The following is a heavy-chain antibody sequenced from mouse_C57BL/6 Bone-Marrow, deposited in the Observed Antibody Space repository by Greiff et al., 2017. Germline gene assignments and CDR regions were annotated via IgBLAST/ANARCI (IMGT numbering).Heavy chain of an antibody. CDR1: GYTFTSYW. D-gene: IGHD2-4*01. J-gene: IGHJ3*01. V-gene: IGHV1-55*01. CDR3: ARGGYDYGSVAY. Sequence: QVQLQQPGAELVKPGASVKMSCKASGYTFTSYWITWVKQRPGQGLEWIGDIYPGSGSTNYNEKFKSKATLTVDTSSSTAYMQLSSLTSEDSAVYYCARGGYDYGSVAYWGQGTLVTVSA. CDR2: IYPGSGST.